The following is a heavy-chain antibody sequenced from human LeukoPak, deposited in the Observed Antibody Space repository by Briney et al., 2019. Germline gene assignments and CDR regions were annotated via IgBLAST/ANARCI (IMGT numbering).Heavy chain of an antibody. CDR3: ARECEVTMVRGVIYHNAFDI. J-gene: IGHJ3*02. V-gene: IGHV4-39*07. Sequence: PSETLSLTCTVSGGSISSSGYYWSWIRQPPGKGLEWIGEINHSGSTNYNPSLKSRVTISVDTSKNQFSLKLSSVTAADTAVYYCARECEVTMVRGVIYHNAFDIWGQGTMVTVSS. CDR2: INHSGST. CDR1: GGSISSSGYY. D-gene: IGHD3-10*01.